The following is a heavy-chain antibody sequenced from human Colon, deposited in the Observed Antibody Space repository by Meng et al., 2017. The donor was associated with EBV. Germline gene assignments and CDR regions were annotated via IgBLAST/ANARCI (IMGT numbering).Heavy chain of an antibody. CDR2: IYYSGST. J-gene: IGHJ4*02. V-gene: IGHV4-31*03. CDR3: ARVSSGWDYFDY. Sequence: HAPLQESGPGLVKPSQTLSPTCTVSGGSVSSGGYYWTWIRQHPGKGLEWFGHIYYSGSTFYNPSLKRRVIISIDTSKNQFSLNLRSVTAADTAVYYCARVSSGWDYFDYWGQGTLVTVSS. CDR1: GGSVSSGGYY. D-gene: IGHD6-19*01.